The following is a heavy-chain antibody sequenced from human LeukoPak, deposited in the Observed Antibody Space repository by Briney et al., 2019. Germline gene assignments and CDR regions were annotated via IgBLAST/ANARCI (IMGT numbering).Heavy chain of an antibody. CDR2: IYPGDSDT. J-gene: IGHJ4*02. CDR3: ARPNGDPRAGLIEY. V-gene: IGHV5-51*01. Sequence: GESLKISCKGFGYSFTNYWIGWVRQMPGKGLEWMGVIYPGDSDTRYSPSFQGQVTISADKSISTAYLQWSSLKASDTAMYYCARPNGDPRAGLIEYWGQGILVTVSS. D-gene: IGHD4-17*01. CDR1: GYSFTNYW.